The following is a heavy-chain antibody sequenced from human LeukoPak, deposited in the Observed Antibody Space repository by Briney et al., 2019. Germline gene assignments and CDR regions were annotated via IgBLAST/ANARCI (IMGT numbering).Heavy chain of an antibody. D-gene: IGHD1-1*01. Sequence: PSETLSLTCTVSGGSISSSSYYWGWIRQPPGKGLEWIGTIYYSGITYYNPPLTSRVTISVDTSKNQFSLKLSSVTAADTAVYYCARLRLQNPASGYFWGQGTLVTVSS. CDR1: GGSISSSSYY. V-gene: IGHV4-39*01. CDR3: ARLRLQNPASGYF. CDR2: IYYSGIT. J-gene: IGHJ4*02.